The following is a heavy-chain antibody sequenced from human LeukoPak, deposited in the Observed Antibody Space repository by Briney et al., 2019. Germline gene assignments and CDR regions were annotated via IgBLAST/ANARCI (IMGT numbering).Heavy chain of an antibody. D-gene: IGHD3-10*01. V-gene: IGHV1-18*01. Sequence: GASVKVSCKASGYTFTSYGISWVRQAPGQGLEWMGWISAYNGNTNYAQKLQGRVTMTTDTSTSTAYMELRSLRSDDTAVYYCARVRVWFGESYPLGFDYWGQGTLVTVSS. CDR3: ARVRVWFGESYPLGFDY. J-gene: IGHJ4*02. CDR1: GYTFTSYG. CDR2: ISAYNGNT.